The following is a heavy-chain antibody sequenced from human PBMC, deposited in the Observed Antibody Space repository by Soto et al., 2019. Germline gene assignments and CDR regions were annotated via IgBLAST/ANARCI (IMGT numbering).Heavy chain of an antibody. CDR1: GFTVSSNY. D-gene: IGHD3-22*01. Sequence: EVQLVESGGGLIQPGGSLRLSCAASGFTVSSNYMSWVRQAPGKGLEWVSVIYSGGSTYYADSVKGRFTICRDNSKNTLYLHMNSLKADDTTVYYCARDRVESGYPEYFQHWGKGNQVTVYS. CDR3: ARDRVESGYPEYFQH. V-gene: IGHV3-53*01. J-gene: IGHJ1*01. CDR2: IYSGGST.